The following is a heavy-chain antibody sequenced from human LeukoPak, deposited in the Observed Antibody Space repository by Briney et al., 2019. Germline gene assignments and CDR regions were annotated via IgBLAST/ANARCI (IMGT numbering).Heavy chain of an antibody. Sequence: SETLSLTCTVSGYSISSGYYWGWIRQPPGKGLVLIGSIYHSGSTYYNPSLKSRVTISVDTSKNQFSLKLSSVTAADTAVYYCARVFDYGYYFDYWGQGTLVTVSS. CDR3: ARVFDYGYYFDY. CDR2: IYHSGST. V-gene: IGHV4-38-2*02. CDR1: GYSISSGYY. J-gene: IGHJ4*02. D-gene: IGHD4-17*01.